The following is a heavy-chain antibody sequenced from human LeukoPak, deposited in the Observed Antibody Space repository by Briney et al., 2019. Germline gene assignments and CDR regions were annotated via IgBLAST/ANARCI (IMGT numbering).Heavy chain of an antibody. Sequence: PGRSLRLSCAASGFTFSSYGMHWVRQAPGKGLEWVSYINGGGSTIYYADSMKGRFTVSRDNAKNSLYLQMNSLRDEDTAVYYCARDPLDYWGQGTLVTVSS. CDR2: INGGGSTI. CDR1: GFTFSSYG. V-gene: IGHV3-48*02. CDR3: ARDPLDY. J-gene: IGHJ4*02.